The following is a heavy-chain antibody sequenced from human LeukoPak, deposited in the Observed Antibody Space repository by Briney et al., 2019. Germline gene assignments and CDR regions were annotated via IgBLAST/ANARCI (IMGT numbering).Heavy chain of an antibody. CDR3: ATDGSGTSFPYYFES. D-gene: IGHD3-10*01. V-gene: IGHV3-30*02. CDR1: GFFFTSSG. Sequence: GGSLRLSCAASGFFFTSSGMNWVRQAPGKGREWVTFIGSDGSKQYYADSVKGRFSISRDNSRNTVSLQMNSLRLEDTAVYYCATDGSGTSFPYYFESWGQGTLVTVSS. CDR2: IGSDGSKQ. J-gene: IGHJ4*02.